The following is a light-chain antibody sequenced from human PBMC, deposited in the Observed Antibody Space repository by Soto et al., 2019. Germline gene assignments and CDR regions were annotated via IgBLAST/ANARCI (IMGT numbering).Light chain of an antibody. V-gene: IGKV3-15*01. CDR1: QSVSSN. CDR3: QQYNNWPPWT. J-gene: IGKJ1*01. Sequence: EIVMTHSPATLSVSPGERATLSCRASQSVSSNLAWYQQKPGQAPRLLIYGASTRATGIPASISGSGSGTEFTLTISSLQSEDFAGYCCQQYNNWPPWTFGKGTKVDIK. CDR2: GAS.